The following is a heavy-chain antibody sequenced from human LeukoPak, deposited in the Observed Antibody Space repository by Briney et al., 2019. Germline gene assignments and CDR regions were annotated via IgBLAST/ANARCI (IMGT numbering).Heavy chain of an antibody. CDR1: GGSISSYY. J-gene: IGHJ4*02. CDR2: IYYSGST. D-gene: IGHD2-15*01. CDR3: ARGGRKYCSGGSCYFGY. Sequence: PSETLSLTCTVSGGSISSYYWSWIRQPPGKGLEWIGYIYYSGSTNYNPSLKSRVTISVDTSKNQFSLKLSSVTAADTAVYYCARGGRKYCSGGSCYFGYWGQGTLVTVSS. V-gene: IGHV4-59*12.